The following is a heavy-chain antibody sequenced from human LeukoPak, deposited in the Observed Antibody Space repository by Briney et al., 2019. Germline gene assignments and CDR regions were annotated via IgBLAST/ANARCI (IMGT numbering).Heavy chain of an antibody. CDR2: ISSSGSTI. Sequence: PGGSLRLSCAASGFTFSSYEMNWVRRAPGKGLEWVSYISSSGSTIYYADSVKGRFTISRDNAKNSLYLQMNSLRAEDTAVYYCARAGYYFDYWGQGTLVTVSS. J-gene: IGHJ4*02. V-gene: IGHV3-48*03. CDR3: ARAGYYFDY. D-gene: IGHD3-10*01. CDR1: GFTFSSYE.